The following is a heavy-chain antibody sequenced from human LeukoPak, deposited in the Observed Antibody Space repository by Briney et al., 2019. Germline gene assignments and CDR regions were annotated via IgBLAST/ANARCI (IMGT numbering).Heavy chain of an antibody. CDR2: ICYSGST. CDR1: GGSISSSSYY. CDR3: ARLLQVWFDP. Sequence: PSETLSLTCTVSGGSISSSSYYWGWIRQPPGKGLEWIGSICYSGSTYYNPSLKSRVTISVDTSKNQFSLKLSSVTAADTAVYYCARLLQVWFDPWGQGTLVTVSS. V-gene: IGHV4-39*01. D-gene: IGHD2-15*01. J-gene: IGHJ5*02.